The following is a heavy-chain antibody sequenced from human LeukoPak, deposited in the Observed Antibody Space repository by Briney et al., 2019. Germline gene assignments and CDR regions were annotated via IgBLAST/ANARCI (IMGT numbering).Heavy chain of an antibody. J-gene: IGHJ6*02. V-gene: IGHV4-39*01. D-gene: IGHD1-14*01. CDR3: ASGNGTYYSFYGMDV. CDR1: GGSISSSSYY. Sequence: SETLSLTCTVSGGSISSSSYYWGWFRQPPGKGLEWIGSIYYSGGTYSNPSLKSRVTISVDTSKNQFSLKLSSVTAADTAVYYCASGNGTYYSFYGMDVWGQGTTVTVSS. CDR2: IYYSGGT.